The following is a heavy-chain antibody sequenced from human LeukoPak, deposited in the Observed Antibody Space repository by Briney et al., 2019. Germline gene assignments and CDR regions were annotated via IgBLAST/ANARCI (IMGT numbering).Heavy chain of an antibody. J-gene: IGHJ4*02. CDR2: ISAYNGNT. CDR3: ARDRRKLEDPPGDY. V-gene: IGHV1-18*04. D-gene: IGHD3-10*01. Sequence: ASVKVSCKSSGYTFTSYSFNWLRQAPGQGLEWMGWISAYNGNTNYAQNFQGRVTMTTDTSTSTVYMELRGLRSDDTAVYYCARDRRKLEDPPGDYWGQGTLVTVSS. CDR1: GYTFTSYS.